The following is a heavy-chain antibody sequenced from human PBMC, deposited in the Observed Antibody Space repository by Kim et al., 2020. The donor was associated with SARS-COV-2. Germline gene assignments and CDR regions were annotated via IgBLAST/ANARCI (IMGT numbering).Heavy chain of an antibody. J-gene: IGHJ6*03. D-gene: IGHD2-21*02. V-gene: IGHV4-34*01. Sequence: SETLSLTCAVYGGSFSGYYWSWIRQPPGKGLEWIGEINHSGSTNYNPSLKSRVTISVDTSKNQFSLKLSSVTAADTAVYYCARAHRTASGGDDFLGWG. CDR3: ARAHRTASGGDDFLG. CDR2: INHSGST. CDR1: GGSFSGYY.